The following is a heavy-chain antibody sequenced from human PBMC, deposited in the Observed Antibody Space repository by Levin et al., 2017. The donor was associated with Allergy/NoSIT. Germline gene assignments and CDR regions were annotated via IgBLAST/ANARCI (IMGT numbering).Heavy chain of an antibody. D-gene: IGHD7-27*01. CDR3: ARESGLGAFGI. CDR2: INPSGGST. J-gene: IGHJ3*02. V-gene: IGHV1-46*01. Sequence: GESLKISCKASGYTFTSYYMHWVRQAPGQGLEWMGIINPSGGSTSYAQKFQGRVTMTRDTSTSTVYMELSSLRSEDTAVYYCARESGLGAFGIWGQGTMVTVSS. CDR1: GYTFTSYY.